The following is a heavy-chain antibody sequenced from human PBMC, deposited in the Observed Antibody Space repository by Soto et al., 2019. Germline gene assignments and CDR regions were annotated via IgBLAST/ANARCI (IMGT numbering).Heavy chain of an antibody. D-gene: IGHD6-6*01. CDR1: GYTFTSYY. CDR2: INPSGGST. CDR3: ARALPRIAASREGDY. Sequence: ASVTVSCTASGYTFTSYYMHWVRQAPGQGLEWIGIINPSGGSTSYKQKFQGRVTLTRDTSTSTVYLELSSLRSEDTAVYYCARALPRIAASREGDYWGQGTLVTVSS. V-gene: IGHV1-46*01. J-gene: IGHJ4*02.